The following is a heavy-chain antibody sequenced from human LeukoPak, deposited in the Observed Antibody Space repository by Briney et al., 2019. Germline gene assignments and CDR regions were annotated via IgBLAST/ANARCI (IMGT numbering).Heavy chain of an antibody. CDR3: AREVRASFDP. Sequence: KPGGSLRLSCAASGFTFSDHYMSWIRQAPGKGLEWVSYISYNGDTIKYADSVKGRFTISRDNAKNSLYLQMNCLRVEDTAVYYCAREVRASFDPWGQGTLVTVSS. V-gene: IGHV3-11*04. CDR2: ISYNGDTI. CDR1: GFTFSDHY. J-gene: IGHJ5*02.